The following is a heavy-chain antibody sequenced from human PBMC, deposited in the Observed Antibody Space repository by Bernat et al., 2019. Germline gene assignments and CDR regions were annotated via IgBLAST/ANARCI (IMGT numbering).Heavy chain of an antibody. V-gene: IGHV1-46*01. J-gene: IGHJ4*02. CDR2: INPSGGST. D-gene: IGHD3-16*01. CDR1: GYTFTSYY. CDR3: ARGPTREGLTYDYIWGDY. Sequence: QVQLVQSGAEVKKPVASVKVSCKASGYTFTSYYMHWVRQAPGQGLEWMGIINPSGGSTSYEQKFQGRVTMTRDTSTSTVYMELSSLRSEDTAVYYCARGPTREGLTYDYIWGDYWGQGTLVTVSS.